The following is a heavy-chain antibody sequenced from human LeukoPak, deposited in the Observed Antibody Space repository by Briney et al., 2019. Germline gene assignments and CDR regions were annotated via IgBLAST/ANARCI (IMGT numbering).Heavy chain of an antibody. CDR1: GFTFNNYY. J-gene: IGHJ4*01. Sequence: PGGSLRLSCAASGFTFNNYYMTWIRQAPGKGLEWLSYISSSNITMYYADSVKGRFTISRDNAKKSLYLQMNSPRPDDTAVYYCARDGGYGDYPHFDYWGQGTLVTVSS. V-gene: IGHV3-11*01. CDR3: ARDGGYGDYPHFDY. CDR2: ISSSNITM. D-gene: IGHD4-17*01.